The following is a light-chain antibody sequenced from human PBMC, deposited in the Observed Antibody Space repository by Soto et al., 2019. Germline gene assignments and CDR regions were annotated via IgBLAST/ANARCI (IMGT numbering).Light chain of an antibody. CDR2: YAS. V-gene: IGKV3-15*01. J-gene: IGKJ3*01. Sequence: DIVMTQSRATLSVSPGERATLSCRASLTVNTNLAWYQQKPGQAPRLLIYYASTRATGIPARFSGSGSVKEFTLTISSVQSEDSAVYYCQQYNNWPPGATFGPGTKVEIK. CDR1: LTVNTN. CDR3: QQYNNWPPGAT.